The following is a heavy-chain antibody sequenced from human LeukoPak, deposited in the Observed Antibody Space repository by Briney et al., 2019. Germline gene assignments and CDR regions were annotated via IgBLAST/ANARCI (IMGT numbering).Heavy chain of an antibody. Sequence: GGSLRLSCAASGFTFSSYAMHWVRQAPGKGLEWVAVISYDGSNTYYADSVKGRFTISRDNSKNTLYLQMNSLRAEDTAVYYCARSPRWPSCGGDCSAGPLHIYYFDYWGQGTLVTVSS. CDR3: ARSPRWPSCGGDCSAGPLHIYYFDY. CDR1: GFTFSSYA. V-gene: IGHV3-30*04. CDR2: ISYDGSNT. J-gene: IGHJ4*02. D-gene: IGHD2-21*02.